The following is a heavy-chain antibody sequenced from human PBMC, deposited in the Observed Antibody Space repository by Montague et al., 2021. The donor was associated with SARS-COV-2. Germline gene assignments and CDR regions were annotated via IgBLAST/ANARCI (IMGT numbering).Heavy chain of an antibody. Sequence: SLRLSCAASGFTFTSYSMNWVRQAPGKGLEALSVISSDGSYKYYADSVKGRFTISRDNSRNTLYLQMNSLRPEDTAAYYCARDLLRHKGGFDSWGQGTLVTVSS. CDR1: GFTFTSYS. V-gene: IGHV3-30-3*01. D-gene: IGHD2/OR15-2a*01. J-gene: IGHJ4*02. CDR3: ARDLLRHKGGFDS. CDR2: ISSDGSYK.